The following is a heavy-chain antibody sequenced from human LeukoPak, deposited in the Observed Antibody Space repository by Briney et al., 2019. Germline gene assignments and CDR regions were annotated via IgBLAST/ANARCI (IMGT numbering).Heavy chain of an antibody. CDR3: ARDQGSGSRIFDY. J-gene: IGHJ4*02. V-gene: IGHV1-46*01. D-gene: IGHD6-19*01. CDR2: INPTGGST. Sequence: GASVKVSCKASGYTFTNYYMHWVRQAPGQGLEWMGIINPTGGSTSYAQNFQGRVIVTRDTPTSTVYMELSSLRSEDTAVYYCARDQGSGSRIFDYWGQGTLVTVSS. CDR1: GYTFTNYY.